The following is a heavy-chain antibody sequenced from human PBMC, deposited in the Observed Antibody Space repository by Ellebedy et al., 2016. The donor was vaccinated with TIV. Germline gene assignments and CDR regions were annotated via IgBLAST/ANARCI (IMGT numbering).Heavy chain of an antibody. CDR2: ISYDGSNK. CDR1: GFTFSSYA. D-gene: IGHD3-22*01. CDR3: ARDRGSYYYDSSGYYRQFYYYYGMDV. V-gene: IGHV3-30*04. J-gene: IGHJ6*02. Sequence: GESLKISCAASGFTFSSYAMHWVRQAPGKGLEWVAVISYDGSNKYYADSVKGRFTISRDNSKNTLYLQMNSLRAEDTAVYYCARDRGSYYYDSSGYYRQFYYYYGMDVWGQGTTVTVSS.